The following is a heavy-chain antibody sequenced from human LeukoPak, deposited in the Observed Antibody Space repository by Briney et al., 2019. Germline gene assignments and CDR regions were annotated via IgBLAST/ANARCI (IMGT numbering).Heavy chain of an antibody. CDR3: ARSPRTYYFDY. J-gene: IGHJ4*02. V-gene: IGHV4-4*07. D-gene: IGHD1-1*01. CDR1: NGSISIYY. CDR2: IYTGGST. Sequence: SETLSLTCSVSNGSISIYYWSWIRQPAGKGLQWIGRIYTGGSTSYSPSLKSRVTISLDKSKNQFSLNLSSVTAADTAMYYCARSPRTYYFDYWGQGMLVTVSS.